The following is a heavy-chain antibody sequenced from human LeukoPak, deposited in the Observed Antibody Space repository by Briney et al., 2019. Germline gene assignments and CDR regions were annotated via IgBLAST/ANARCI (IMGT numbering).Heavy chain of an antibody. J-gene: IGHJ4*02. CDR2: ISNSGST. V-gene: IGHV4-61*01. Sequence: LETLSLTCAVSGGPVNRGTFFWTWIRKPPGKGLEWIGYISNSGSTNYHPSLKSRVTISSDTSKTQFTLKLTSVTAADTAVYYCARSPSGYRFDSWGQGTLVTVSS. D-gene: IGHD3-22*01. CDR1: GGPVNRGTFF. CDR3: ARSPSGYRFDS.